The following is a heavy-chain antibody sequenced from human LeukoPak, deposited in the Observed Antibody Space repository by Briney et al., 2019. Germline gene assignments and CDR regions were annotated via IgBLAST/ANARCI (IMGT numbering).Heavy chain of an antibody. CDR3: ARGDYGPWYFDL. J-gene: IGHJ2*01. CDR1: GGSFSGYY. D-gene: IGHD4-17*01. Sequence: RPSETLSLTCAVYGGSFSGYYWSWIRQPPGKGLEWIGEINHSGSTNYDPSLKSRVTISVDTSKNQFSLKLSSVTAADTAVYYCARGDYGPWYFDLWGRGTLVTVSS. V-gene: IGHV4-34*01. CDR2: INHSGST.